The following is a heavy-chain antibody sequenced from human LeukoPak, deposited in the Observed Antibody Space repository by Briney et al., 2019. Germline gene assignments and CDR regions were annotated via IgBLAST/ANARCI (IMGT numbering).Heavy chain of an antibody. Sequence: GGSLRLSCAASGFTFSSYEMNWVRQAPGKGLEWVSYISSSGTTIYYADSMKGRFTISRDNAKNSLYLQMNSLRAEDTAVYYCARAPPYCTNGVCYLLDYWGQGTLVTVSS. CDR3: ARAPPYCTNGVCYLLDY. CDR2: ISSSGTTI. J-gene: IGHJ4*02. CDR1: GFTFSSYE. D-gene: IGHD2-8*01. V-gene: IGHV3-48*03.